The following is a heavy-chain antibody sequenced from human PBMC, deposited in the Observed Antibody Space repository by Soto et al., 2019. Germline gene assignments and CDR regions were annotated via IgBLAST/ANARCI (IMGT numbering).Heavy chain of an antibody. J-gene: IGHJ4*02. CDR2: IVPILGIA. Sequence: QVQLVQSGAEVKKPGSSVKVSCKASGGTFSSYTISWVRQAPGQGLEWMGWIVPILGIANYAQKFQGRDTITADKSTSPAKMELSSLSSEDTAVYYCAKWADGYNSGFDYWGQGTLVSVSS. CDR3: AKWADGYNSGFDY. V-gene: IGHV1-69*02. CDR1: GGTFSSYT. D-gene: IGHD5-12*01.